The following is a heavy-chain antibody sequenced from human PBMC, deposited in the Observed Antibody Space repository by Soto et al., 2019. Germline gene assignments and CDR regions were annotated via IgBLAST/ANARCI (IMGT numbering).Heavy chain of an antibody. J-gene: IGHJ4*02. D-gene: IGHD2-15*01. V-gene: IGHV1-2*04. Sequence: QVQLVQSGAEVKKPGASVTVSCKASGYTFTGYYMHWVRQAPGQGLEWMGWINPNSGGTNYAQKFQGWVTMTRDTSISTAYMELSRLRSDDTAVYYCAREYCSGGSCRGFDYWGQGTLVTVSS. CDR1: GYTFTGYY. CDR3: AREYCSGGSCRGFDY. CDR2: INPNSGGT.